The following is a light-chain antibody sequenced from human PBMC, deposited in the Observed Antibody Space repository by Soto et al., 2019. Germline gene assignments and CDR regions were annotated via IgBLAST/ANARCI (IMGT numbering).Light chain of an antibody. CDR2: GAS. V-gene: IGKV3-15*01. CDR1: QSVSSN. CDR3: QQYNNWPPWT. J-gene: IGKJ1*01. Sequence: EIVMTQSPATLSVSPGERATLSCRASQSVSSNLAWYQQKPGQAPRLLIYGASTRATGIPVRFSGSGSGTEFTLTISILQSEDFAVYYCQQYNNWPPWTFGRGTKVEI.